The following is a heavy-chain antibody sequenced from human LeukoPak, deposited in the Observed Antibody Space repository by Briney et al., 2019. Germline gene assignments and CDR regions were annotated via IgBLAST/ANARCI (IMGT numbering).Heavy chain of an antibody. D-gene: IGHD2-2*01. Sequence: SVKVSCKASGGTFSSYAISWVRQAPGQGREWRGGIIPIFGTANYAQKFQGRVTITTDESTSTAYMELSSLRSEDTAVYYCARDRYCSSTSCYPMDVWGKGTTVTVSS. J-gene: IGHJ6*03. V-gene: IGHV1-69*05. CDR3: ARDRYCSSTSCYPMDV. CDR2: IIPIFGTA. CDR1: GGTFSSYA.